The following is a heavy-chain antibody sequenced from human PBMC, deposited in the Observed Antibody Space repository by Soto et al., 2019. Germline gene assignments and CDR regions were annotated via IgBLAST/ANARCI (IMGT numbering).Heavy chain of an antibody. CDR1: GFTFGSYA. Sequence: PGGSLRLSCAASGFTFGSYAMHWVRQAPGKGLEWVAVISYDGSNKYYADSVKGRLTISRDNTKNSLYLQMNRLRTEDTAVYFCARDLRRVDAVWSGYYTAYYYYGMDVWGQGTTVTVSS. J-gene: IGHJ6*02. V-gene: IGHV3-30-3*01. D-gene: IGHD3-3*01. CDR3: ARDLRRVDAVWSGYYTAYYYYGMDV. CDR2: ISYDGSNK.